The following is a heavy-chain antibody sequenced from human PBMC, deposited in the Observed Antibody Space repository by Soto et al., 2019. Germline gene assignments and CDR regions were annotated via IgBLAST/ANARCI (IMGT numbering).Heavy chain of an antibody. D-gene: IGHD2-21*01. J-gene: IGHJ3*02. V-gene: IGHV3-23*01. Sequence: GGSLRLSCAASGFTFSSYAMSWVRRAPGKGLEWVSAISGSGGSTYYADSVKGRFTISRDNSKNTLYLQMNSLRAEDTAAYYCAKDIGLSYYAFDIWGQGTMVTVS. CDR2: ISGSGGST. CDR3: AKDIGLSYYAFDI. CDR1: GFTFSSYA.